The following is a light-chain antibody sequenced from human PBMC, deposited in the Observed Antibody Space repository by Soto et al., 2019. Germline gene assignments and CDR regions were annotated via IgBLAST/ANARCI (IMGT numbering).Light chain of an antibody. CDR2: ENN. CDR3: GTWDSSVSTWM. J-gene: IGLJ3*02. V-gene: IGLV1-51*02. CDR1: NSNIGNNY. Sequence: QSALTQPPSVSAAPGQKVTISCSGSNSNIGNNYVSWYQQLPGTAPKLLMYENNKRPSGIPDRFSGSKSGTSATLAITGLQTGDEADYYCGTWDSSVSTWMFGGGTKLTVL.